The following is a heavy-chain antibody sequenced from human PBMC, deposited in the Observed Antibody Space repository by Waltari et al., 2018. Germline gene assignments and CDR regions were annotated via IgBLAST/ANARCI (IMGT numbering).Heavy chain of an antibody. Sequence: QVQLQESGPGVVKPWETLSLTCSVSGYSIRSGYYWGWIRQSPGKGLEWIGSMYHSGSTYYTSSLKSRVAISLDMSKNQFSLKLTSVTAADTAVYYCARAGWSSLDWFDPWGQGTLVTVSS. CDR1: GYSIRSGYY. D-gene: IGHD3-3*01. V-gene: IGHV4-38-2*02. CDR2: MYHSGST. CDR3: ARAGWSSLDWFDP. J-gene: IGHJ5*02.